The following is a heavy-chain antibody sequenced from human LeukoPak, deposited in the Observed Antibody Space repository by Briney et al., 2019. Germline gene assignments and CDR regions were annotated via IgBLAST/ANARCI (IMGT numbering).Heavy chain of an antibody. J-gene: IGHJ3*02. CDR2: IYTSGST. CDR3: ARDRGGDAFDI. Sequence: SQTLSLTCTDSGDSISSGSYYWSWIRQPAGKGLEWIGRIYTSGSTNYNPSLKSRVTISVDTSKNQFSLKLSSVTAADTAVYYCARDRGGDAFDIWGQGTMVTVSS. CDR1: GDSISSGSYY. V-gene: IGHV4-61*02. D-gene: IGHD3-10*01.